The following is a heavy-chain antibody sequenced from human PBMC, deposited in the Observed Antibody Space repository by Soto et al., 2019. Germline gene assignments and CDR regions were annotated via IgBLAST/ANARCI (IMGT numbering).Heavy chain of an antibody. J-gene: IGHJ3*02. Sequence: QLQESGPGLVKPSETLSLTCIVSGGSVASGRYYWGWIRQPPGKGLQWIARVHVSGNTNYSPSLRSRLTISVDTSKNQLSLQLRSLTAADTALYYCARQHCGGGTGYRDDAFNSWGRGTMVSVSS. CDR3: ARQHCGGGTGYRDDAFNS. CDR1: GGSVASGRYY. V-gene: IGHV4-39*01. D-gene: IGHD2-21*01. CDR2: VHVSGNT.